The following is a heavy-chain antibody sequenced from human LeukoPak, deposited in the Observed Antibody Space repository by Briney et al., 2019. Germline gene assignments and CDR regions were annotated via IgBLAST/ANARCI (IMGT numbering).Heavy chain of an antibody. Sequence: SETLSLTCTVSGGSISSYYWTWIRQPPGKGLECIGYIYYSGSTNYNPSLKSRVTISVDTSKNQFSLKLSSVTAADTAVYYCAKRGSNTWSDFDYWGQGTLVTVSS. CDR3: AKRGSNTWSDFDY. D-gene: IGHD6-13*01. J-gene: IGHJ4*02. V-gene: IGHV4-59*08. CDR2: IYYSGST. CDR1: GGSISSYY.